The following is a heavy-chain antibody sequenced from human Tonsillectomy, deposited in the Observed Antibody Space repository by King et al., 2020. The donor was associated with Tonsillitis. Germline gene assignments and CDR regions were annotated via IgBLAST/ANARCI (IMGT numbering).Heavy chain of an antibody. CDR1: GFTFRNDD. CDR3: AKNKGADYFDSSRGAFDI. Sequence: VQLVESGGGLVKPGGSLRLSCTNSGFTFRNDDMNWVRQAPGKGLEWVSSISSSSSYIYYADSVKGRFTISRNNARNSLHLQMDSLRVEETAVYYCAKNKGADYFDSSRGAFDIWGQGTMVTVSS. D-gene: IGHD3-22*01. J-gene: IGHJ3*02. V-gene: IGHV3-21*01. CDR2: ISSSSSYI.